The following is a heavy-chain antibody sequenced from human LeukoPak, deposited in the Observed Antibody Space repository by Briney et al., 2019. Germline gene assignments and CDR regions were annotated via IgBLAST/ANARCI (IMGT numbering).Heavy chain of an antibody. D-gene: IGHD6-13*01. J-gene: IGHJ5*02. CDR3: AKGTSSSWYMVANWFDP. Sequence: GGSLRLSCAASGFTFSNYAMSWVRQAPGKGLEWVSAISGSDDSTYYADSVKGRFTISRDNSKNTLYLQMNSLRAEDTAVYYCAKGTSSSWYMVANWFDPWGQGTLVTVSS. CDR1: GFTFSNYA. V-gene: IGHV3-23*01. CDR2: ISGSDDST.